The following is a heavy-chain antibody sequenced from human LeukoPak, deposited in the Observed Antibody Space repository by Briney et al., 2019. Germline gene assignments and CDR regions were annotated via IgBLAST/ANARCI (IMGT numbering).Heavy chain of an antibody. CDR1: GFTFSNYG. CDR2: IHYDGGNK. CDR3: AKAPYSGYDPTDS. V-gene: IGHV3-30*02. Sequence: GGSLRLSCAASGFTFSNYGMHWVRQAPGKGLEWVTFIHYDGGNKYYTDSVKGRFAISRDISKNTLYLQMNSLRAEDTAVYFCAKAPYSGYDPTDSWGQGTLVTVSS. J-gene: IGHJ4*02. D-gene: IGHD5-12*01.